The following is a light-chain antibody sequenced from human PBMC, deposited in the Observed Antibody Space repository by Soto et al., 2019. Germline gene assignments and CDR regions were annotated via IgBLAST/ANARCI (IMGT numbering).Light chain of an antibody. V-gene: IGKV3-11*01. Sequence: ESVLTQSPTTLSLSPGPRPTLPCRASQTVSNYLAWYQQKPGQAPRILIYDASKRATGIPARFSGSGSGTEFTLTISSLEPEDFAVYYCQQRSNWWTFGQGTKVDIK. CDR3: QQRSNWWT. CDR1: QTVSNY. J-gene: IGKJ1*01. CDR2: DAS.